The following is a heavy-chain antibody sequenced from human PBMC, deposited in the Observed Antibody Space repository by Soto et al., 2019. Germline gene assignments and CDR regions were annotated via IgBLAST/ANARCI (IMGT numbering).Heavy chain of an antibody. J-gene: IGHJ3*02. CDR1: GGSISSSSYY. V-gene: IGHV4-39*01. CDR2: IYYSGST. D-gene: IGHD6-25*01. Sequence: SETLSLTCTVSGGSISSSSYYWGWIRQPPGKGLEWIGSIYYSGSTYYNPSLKSRVTISVDTSKNQFSLKLSSVTAADTAVYYCARPIAADAFDIWGQGTVVTVSS. CDR3: ARPIAADAFDI.